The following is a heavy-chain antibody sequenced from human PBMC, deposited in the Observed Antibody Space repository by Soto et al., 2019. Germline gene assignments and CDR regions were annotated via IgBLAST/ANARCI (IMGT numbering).Heavy chain of an antibody. V-gene: IGHV3-23*01. CDR2: IRGTGGET. Sequence: EVELLESGGGIVQPGGSLRVSCVASGFKFRNFVMSWVRQAPGKGLEWVSAIRGTGGETFYADSVKGRFTISRDNSKNTLYLQMNSLRDEDTALYFCAQDRGWGVVSPSHDYWGQGTLITVSS. D-gene: IGHD2-15*01. J-gene: IGHJ4*02. CDR1: GFKFRNFV. CDR3: AQDRGWGVVSPSHDY.